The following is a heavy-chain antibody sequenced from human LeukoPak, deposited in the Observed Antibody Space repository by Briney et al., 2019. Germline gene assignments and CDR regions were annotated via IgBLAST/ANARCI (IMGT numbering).Heavy chain of an antibody. J-gene: IGHJ6*02. CDR3: ARDHCVSSGCYEDYYYGMDV. V-gene: IGHV1-2*02. CDR1: GYTFTGYY. Sequence: ASVKVSCKASGYTFTGYYMHWVRRAPGQGLEWMGWINPNSGATNYPQKFQGRVTMTGDTSISTAYMELSSLRSDDTAVYFCARDHCVSSGCYEDYYYGMDVWGRGTTVTVSS. CDR2: INPNSGAT. D-gene: IGHD2-2*01.